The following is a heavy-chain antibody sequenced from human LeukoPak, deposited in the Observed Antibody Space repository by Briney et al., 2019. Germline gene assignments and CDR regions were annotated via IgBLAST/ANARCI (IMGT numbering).Heavy chain of an antibody. CDR1: GFTFSSYA. V-gene: IGHV3-23*01. CDR2: ISGSGGST. D-gene: IGHD2-2*01. CDR3: AKGPANSRYYFDY. J-gene: IGHJ4*02. Sequence: GGSLRLSCAASGFTFSSYAMSWVLQAPGKGLEWVSAISGSGGSTYYADSVKGRFTISRENSKNTLYLQMNSLRAEDTAVYYCAKGPANSRYYFDYWGQGTLVTVSS.